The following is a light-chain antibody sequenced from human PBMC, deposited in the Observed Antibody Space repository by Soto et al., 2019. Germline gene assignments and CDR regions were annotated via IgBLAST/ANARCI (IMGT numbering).Light chain of an antibody. CDR2: EVS. Sequence: QSVLTQPVSVSGSPGQSITISCTGTSSDVGGYNYVSWYQQHPDKAPKLMIYEVSNRPSGVSNRFSGSKSGNTASLTISGLQAEDEADYYCSSYTTSSTYVFGTGTKVTVL. V-gene: IGLV2-14*01. J-gene: IGLJ1*01. CDR1: SSDVGGYNY. CDR3: SSYTTSSTYV.